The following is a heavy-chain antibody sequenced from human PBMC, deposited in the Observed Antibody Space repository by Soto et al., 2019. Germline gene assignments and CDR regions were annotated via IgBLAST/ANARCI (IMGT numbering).Heavy chain of an antibody. J-gene: IGHJ3*02. V-gene: IGHV1-18*01. D-gene: IGHD3-3*01. CDR1: GGTFTSYG. Sequence: GASVKVSCKASGGTFTSYGISWVRQAPGQGLEWMGWISAYNGNTNYAQKLQGRVTMTTDTSTSTAYMELRSLRSDDTAVYYCAIIAPSITIFGVASDAFDIWGQGTMVTVSS. CDR3: AIIAPSITIFGVASDAFDI. CDR2: ISAYNGNT.